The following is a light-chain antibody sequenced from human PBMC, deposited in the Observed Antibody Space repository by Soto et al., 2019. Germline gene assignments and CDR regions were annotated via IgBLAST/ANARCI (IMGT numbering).Light chain of an antibody. V-gene: IGKV3D-11*02. CDR3: QQRRNWHR. CDR2: DAS. CDR1: QSVSSY. J-gene: IGKJ5*01. Sequence: EIVLTQSPATLSLSPGERASLSCRASQSVSSYLAWYQQKPGQAPRLLIYDASNRATGIPARFSGGGPGTDFTLTISSLEPEDFAVYTFQQRRNWHRFGQGTRLEIK.